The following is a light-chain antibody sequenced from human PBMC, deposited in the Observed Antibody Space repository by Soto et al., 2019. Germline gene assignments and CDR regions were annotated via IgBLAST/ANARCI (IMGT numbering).Light chain of an antibody. CDR1: SSDVAYGQY. J-gene: IGLJ1*01. CDR3: SSYTASSTFV. CDR2: EVS. V-gene: IGLV2-14*01. Sequence: QSALTQPASVSGSPGQSITISCTGTSSDVAYGQYVSWYQQSPGKAPKLMIYEVSNRPSGVSNRFSASKSGNTASLTISGLQAEDEADYYCSSYTASSTFVFGTGTKVTVL.